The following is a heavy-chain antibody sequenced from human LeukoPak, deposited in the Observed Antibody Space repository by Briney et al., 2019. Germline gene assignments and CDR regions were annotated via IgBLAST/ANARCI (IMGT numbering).Heavy chain of an antibody. D-gene: IGHD3-22*01. CDR2: ISGSGGST. CDR1: GFNFSSYA. CDR3: AKGSGIVGMNFDY. V-gene: IGHV3-23*01. Sequence: GGSLRLSCAASGFNFSSYAMSWVRQAPGKGLEWVSAISGSGGSTYYADSVKGRFTISRDNSKNTLYLQMNSLRAEDTAVYYCAKGSGIVGMNFDYWGQGTLVTVSS. J-gene: IGHJ4*02.